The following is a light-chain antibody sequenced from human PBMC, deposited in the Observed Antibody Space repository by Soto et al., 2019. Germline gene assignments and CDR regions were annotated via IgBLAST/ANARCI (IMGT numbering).Light chain of an antibody. CDR3: QQYGSSLWT. CDR1: QSVSSSY. V-gene: IGKV3D-20*01. Sequence: DIVMTQSPATLSVSPGERATLSCGASQSVSSSYLAWYQQKPGLAPRLLIYDASSRATGIPDRFSGSGSGTDFTLTISRLEPEDFAVYYCQQYGSSLWTFGQGTKVDIK. CDR2: DAS. J-gene: IGKJ1*01.